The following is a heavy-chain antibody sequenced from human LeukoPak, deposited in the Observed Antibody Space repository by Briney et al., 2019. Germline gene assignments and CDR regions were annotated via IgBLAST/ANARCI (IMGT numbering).Heavy chain of an antibody. J-gene: IGHJ5*02. V-gene: IGHV1-69*13. CDR1: GGTFSSYA. CDR3: ARTEPYLGYCSSTSCYGGWFDP. D-gene: IGHD2-2*01. CDR2: IIPIFGTA. Sequence: ASVKVSCKASGGTFSSYAISWVRQAPGQRLEWMGGIIPIFGTANYAQKFQGRVTITADESTSTAYMELSSLRSEDTAVYYCARTEPYLGYCSSTSCYGGWFDPWGQGTLVTVSS.